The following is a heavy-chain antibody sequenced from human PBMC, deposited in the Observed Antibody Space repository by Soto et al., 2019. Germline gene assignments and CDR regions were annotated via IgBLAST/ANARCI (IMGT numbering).Heavy chain of an antibody. CDR3: ASGGYYDSSGYYYKYNWFDP. Sequence: RASVKVSCKASGGTFSSYAISWVRQAPGQGLEWMGGIIPIFGTANYAQKFQGRVTITADESTSTAYMELSSLRSEDTAVYYCASGGYYDSSGYYYKYNWFDPWGQGTLVTVSS. V-gene: IGHV1-69*13. CDR1: GGTFSSYA. J-gene: IGHJ5*02. D-gene: IGHD3-22*01. CDR2: IIPIFGTA.